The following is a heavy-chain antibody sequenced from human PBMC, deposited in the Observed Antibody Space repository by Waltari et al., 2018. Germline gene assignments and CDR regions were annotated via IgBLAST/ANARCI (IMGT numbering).Heavy chain of an antibody. D-gene: IGHD3-16*02. CDR3: ATAEAGVIFLY. CDR1: GYTFTDYY. CDR2: VDTEEGET. Sequence: EVQLVQSGAEVKKPGATVKISCKVSGYTFTDYYMHWVQQAPGKGLEWMGRVDTEEGETIFAKPVQGRLTITAEPSPVTAYMELSSLRSEDADVYNCATAEAGVIFLYLGQGPLVTDSS. J-gene: IGHJ4*02. V-gene: IGHV1-69-2*01.